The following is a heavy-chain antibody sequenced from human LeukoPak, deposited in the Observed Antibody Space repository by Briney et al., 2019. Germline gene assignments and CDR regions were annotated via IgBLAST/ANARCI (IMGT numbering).Heavy chain of an antibody. J-gene: IGHJ4*02. CDR3: ARGGQLLLPYYFDY. Sequence: SETLSLACTVSGGSISSYYWSWIRQPPGKGLEWIGYIYYSGSTNYNPSLKSRVTISVGTSKNQFSLKLSSVTAADTAVYYCARGGQLLLPYYFDYWGQGTLVTVSS. D-gene: IGHD2-2*01. V-gene: IGHV4-59*01. CDR1: GGSISSYY. CDR2: IYYSGST.